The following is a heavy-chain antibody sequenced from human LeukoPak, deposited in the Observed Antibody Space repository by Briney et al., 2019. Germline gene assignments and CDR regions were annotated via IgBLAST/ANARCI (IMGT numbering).Heavy chain of an antibody. J-gene: IGHJ3*02. CDR3: ARGTSSGWFSDAFDI. Sequence: PGGSLRLSCAAPGFTFSSYDMHWVRQATGKGLEWVSAIGTAGDTYYPGSVKGRFTISRENAKNSLYLQMNSLRAGDTAVYYCARGTSSGWFSDAFDIWGQGTMVTVSS. V-gene: IGHV3-13*01. CDR2: IGTAGDT. CDR1: GFTFSSYD. D-gene: IGHD6-13*01.